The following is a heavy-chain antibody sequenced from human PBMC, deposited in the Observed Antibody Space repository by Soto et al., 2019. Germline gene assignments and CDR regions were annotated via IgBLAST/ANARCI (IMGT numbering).Heavy chain of an antibody. J-gene: IGHJ4*02. CDR2: ISDDGSTT. D-gene: IGHD1-1*01. CDR1: GFTFSAYW. Sequence: GGSMRLSCEVSGFTFSAYWMHWVRQVPGKGLIWVSRISDDGSTTTYADSVKGRFTISRDNAKNTLYLQMNSLRADDTGLYYCTRGPRVSSTGTGAHWGQGTLVTVSS. V-gene: IGHV3-74*01. CDR3: TRGPRVSSTGTGAH.